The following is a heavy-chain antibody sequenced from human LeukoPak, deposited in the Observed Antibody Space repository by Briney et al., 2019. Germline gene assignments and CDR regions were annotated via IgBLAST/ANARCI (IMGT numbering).Heavy chain of an antibody. V-gene: IGHV1-69*04. CDR2: IIPILGIA. Sequence: GASVKVSCKASGGTFSSYAISWVRQAPGQGLEWMGRIIPILGIANYARKFQGRVTITADKSTSTAYMELSSLRSEDTAVYYCARAPYYYDSSGYYSTDAFDIWGQGTMVTVSS. D-gene: IGHD3-22*01. CDR1: GGTFSSYA. CDR3: ARAPYYYDSSGYYSTDAFDI. J-gene: IGHJ3*02.